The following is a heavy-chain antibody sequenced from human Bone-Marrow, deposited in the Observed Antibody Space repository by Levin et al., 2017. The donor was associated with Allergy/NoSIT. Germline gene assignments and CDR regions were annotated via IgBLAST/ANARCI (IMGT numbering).Heavy chain of an antibody. Sequence: SGGSLRLSCAASGFTFSSYAMSWVRQAPGKGLEWVSAISGSGGSTYYADSVKGRFTISRDNSKNTLYLQMNSLRAEDTAVYYCAKGQKWARGGIYAEYFQHWGQGTLVTVSS. CDR2: ISGSGGST. CDR1: GFTFSSYA. D-gene: IGHD1-26*01. J-gene: IGHJ1*01. CDR3: AKGQKWARGGIYAEYFQH. V-gene: IGHV3-23*01.